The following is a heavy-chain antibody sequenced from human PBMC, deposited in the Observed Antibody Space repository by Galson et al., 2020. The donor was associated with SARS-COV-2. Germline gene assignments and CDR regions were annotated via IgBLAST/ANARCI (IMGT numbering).Heavy chain of an antibody. CDR3: ATGPLGGYYDSSGYYYRSVWFDP. V-gene: IGHV1-24*01. CDR2: FDPEDGET. Sequence: GESLKISCKVSGYTLTELSMHWVRQAPGKGLEWMGGFDPEDGETIYAQKFQGRVTMTEDTSTDTAYMELSSLRSEDTAVYYCATGPLGGYYDSSGYYYRSVWFDPWGQGTLVTVSS. J-gene: IGHJ5*02. D-gene: IGHD3-22*01. CDR1: GYTLTELS.